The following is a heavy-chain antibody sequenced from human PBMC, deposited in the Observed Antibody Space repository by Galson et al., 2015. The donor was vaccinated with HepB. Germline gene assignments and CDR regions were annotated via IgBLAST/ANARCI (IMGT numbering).Heavy chain of an antibody. J-gene: IGHJ4*02. CDR2: IYYGGIT. D-gene: IGHD3-10*01. V-gene: IGHV4-39*07. Sequence: ATLSLTCTVSSGPISSSDYYWGWVRQPPGKGLEWIGNIYYGGITSYNPSLKSRVTISVETSKKQFSLKLTSVTAADTAVYYCARAKEGRGYFDYWGQGTLVTVSS. CDR3: ARAKEGRGYFDY. CDR1: SGPISSSDYY.